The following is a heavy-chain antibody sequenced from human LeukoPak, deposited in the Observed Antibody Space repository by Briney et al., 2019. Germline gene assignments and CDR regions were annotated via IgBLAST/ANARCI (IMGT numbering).Heavy chain of an antibody. V-gene: IGHV3-9*01. J-gene: IGHJ4*02. CDR1: GFTFADCA. CDR2: ISWNSGTI. Sequence: PGGSLRLSCAASGFTFADCAMHWVRQAPGKGLEWVSGISWNSGTIDYADSMKGRFTISRDNAKNSLYLQMNSLRADDTAVYYCAKDFGHENYFDFWGQGTLVTVSS. CDR3: AKDFGHENYFDF. D-gene: IGHD3-10*01.